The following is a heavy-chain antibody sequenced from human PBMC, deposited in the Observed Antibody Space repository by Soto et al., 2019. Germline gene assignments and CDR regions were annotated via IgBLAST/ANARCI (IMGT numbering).Heavy chain of an antibody. CDR1: GYTFTSYG. CDR2: ISAYNGNT. V-gene: IGHV1-18*01. CDR3: ATWEYSGYGDAFDI. Sequence: ASVKVSCKAPGYTFTSYGISWVRQAPGQGLEWMGWISAYNGNTNYAQKLQGRVTMTTDTSTSTAYMELRSLRSGDTAVYYCATWEYSGYGDAFDIWGQGTVVTVSS. D-gene: IGHD5-12*01. J-gene: IGHJ3*02.